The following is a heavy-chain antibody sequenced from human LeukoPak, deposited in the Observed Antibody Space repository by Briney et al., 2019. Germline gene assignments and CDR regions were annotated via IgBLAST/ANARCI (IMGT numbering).Heavy chain of an antibody. J-gene: IGHJ4*02. D-gene: IGHD5-24*01. V-gene: IGHV4-59*01. CDR2: IYYSGST. CDR1: GGSINNYH. Sequence: SETLSLTCTVSGGSINNYHWSWIRQPPGKGLEWIGYIYYSGSTSYNPSLKSRVTISVDTSKNQFSLKLSSVTAADTAVYYCARADGYNQELDYWGQGTLVTFSS. CDR3: ARADGYNQELDY.